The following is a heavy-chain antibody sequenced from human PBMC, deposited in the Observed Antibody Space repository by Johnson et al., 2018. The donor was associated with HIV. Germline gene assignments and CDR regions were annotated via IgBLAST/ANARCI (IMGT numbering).Heavy chain of an antibody. Sequence: QVQLVESGGGVVQPGRSLRLSCAASGFTFSSYVMHWVRQAPGKGLEWVAVISYDGSNKYYADSVKGRFTISRDNSKNTLYLQMNSLRAEDTAVYYCARDRGAGSSGAFDIWGQGTMVTVSS. D-gene: IGHD6-6*01. CDR2: ISYDGSNK. CDR1: GFTFSSYV. V-gene: IGHV3-30*01. CDR3: ARDRGAGSSGAFDI. J-gene: IGHJ3*02.